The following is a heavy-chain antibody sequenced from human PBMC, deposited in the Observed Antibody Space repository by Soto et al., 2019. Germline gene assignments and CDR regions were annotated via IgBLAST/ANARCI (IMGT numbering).Heavy chain of an antibody. CDR1: GYTCTSYG. CDR2: ISAYNGNT. J-gene: IGHJ4*02. Sequence: QVQLVQSGAEVKKPGASVKVSCKASGYTCTSYGISWVRQAPGQGLERMGWISAYNGNTNYAQKRQGRVTMTTDTSTSTAYMELRSLRYDDTAVYYCARAGWLRLNSHTVGRLGYWGQGTMVTVSS. D-gene: IGHD5-12*01. CDR3: ARAGWLRLNSHTVGRLGY. V-gene: IGHV1-18*04.